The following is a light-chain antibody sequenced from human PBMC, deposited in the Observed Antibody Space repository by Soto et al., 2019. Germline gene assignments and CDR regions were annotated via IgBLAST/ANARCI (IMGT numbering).Light chain of an antibody. Sequence: DIQMTQNPYSLSASVGDRVTITCRASQSISSYLNWYQQKPGKAPKLLIYAASSLQSGVPSRFSGSGSGTDFTLTISSLQPEDFATYYCQQSYSTPWTFGQGTKVDIK. V-gene: IGKV1-39*01. J-gene: IGKJ1*01. CDR3: QQSYSTPWT. CDR1: QSISSY. CDR2: AAS.